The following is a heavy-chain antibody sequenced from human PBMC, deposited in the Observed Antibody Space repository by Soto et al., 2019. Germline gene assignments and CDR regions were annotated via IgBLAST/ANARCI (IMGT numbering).Heavy chain of an antibody. CDR1: GGSISSYD. J-gene: IGHJ6*03. CDR2: IYYSGST. CDR3: ARHPPQLSKLSHRYYYYYMDV. D-gene: IGHD3-16*02. V-gene: IGHV4-59*01. Sequence: SETLSLTCTVSGGSISSYDWSWIRQPPGKGLEWIGYIYYSGSTNYNPSLKSRVTISVDTSKNQFSLKLSSVTAADTAVYYCARHPPQLSKLSHRYYYYYMDVWGKGTTVTVSS.